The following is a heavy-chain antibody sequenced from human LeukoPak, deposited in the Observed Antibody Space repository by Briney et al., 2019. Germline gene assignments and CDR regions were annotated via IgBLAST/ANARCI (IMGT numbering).Heavy chain of an antibody. CDR3: AELGITMIGGV. CDR2: ISGSGGTT. J-gene: IGHJ6*04. D-gene: IGHD3-10*02. Sequence: PGGSLRLSCTASGFSFSTYGMSWVRQAPGKGLEWVSAISGSGGTTYYADSVKGRFTISRDNAKNSLYLQMNSLRAEDTAVYYCAELGITMIGGVWGKGTTVTISS. CDR1: GFSFSTYG. V-gene: IGHV3-23*01.